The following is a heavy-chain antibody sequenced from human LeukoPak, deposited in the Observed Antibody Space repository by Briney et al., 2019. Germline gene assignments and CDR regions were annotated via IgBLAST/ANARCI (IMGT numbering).Heavy chain of an antibody. CDR2: IWYDGSNK. D-gene: IGHD5-18*01. CDR1: GFTFSSYG. Sequence: GRSLRLSCAASGFTFSSYGMHWVRQAPGKGLEWVAVIWYDGSNKYYADSVKGRFTISRDNSKNTLYLQMNSLRAEDTAVYYCAREEGLDTAMFFDYWGQGTLVTVSS. CDR3: AREEGLDTAMFFDY. J-gene: IGHJ4*02. V-gene: IGHV3-33*01.